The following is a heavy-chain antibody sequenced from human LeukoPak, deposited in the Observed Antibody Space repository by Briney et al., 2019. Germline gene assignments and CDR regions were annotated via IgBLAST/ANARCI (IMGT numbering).Heavy chain of an antibody. V-gene: IGHV3-48*02. CDR3: ARPHSGHLFDY. CDR1: GFTFSSYS. Sequence: HTGGSLRLSCAASGFTFSSYSMNWVRQAPGKGLEWVSYISSSSTIYYADSVKGRFTISRDNAKNSLYLQMNSLRDEDTAVYYCARPHSGHLFDYWGQGTLVTVSS. J-gene: IGHJ4*02. D-gene: IGHD3-10*01. CDR2: ISSSSTI.